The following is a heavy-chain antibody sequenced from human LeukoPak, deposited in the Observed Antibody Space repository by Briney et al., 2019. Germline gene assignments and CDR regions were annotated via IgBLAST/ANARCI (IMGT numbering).Heavy chain of an antibody. J-gene: IGHJ4*02. D-gene: IGHD2-8*01. CDR3: ARKLMSSRRFEY. Sequence: GGSLRLSCEGSGFSFNVFGMHWIRQAPGKGLEWVAFIKADGVFTNYAEAVKGRFTISRDNSDNTVFLQMESVRPDDTAVYYCARKLMSSRRFEYWGQGTLVTVSS. CDR2: IKADGVFT. CDR1: GFSFNVFG. V-gene: IGHV3-30*02.